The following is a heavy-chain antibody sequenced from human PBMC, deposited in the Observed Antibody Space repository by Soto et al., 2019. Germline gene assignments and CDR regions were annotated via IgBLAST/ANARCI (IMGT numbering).Heavy chain of an antibody. CDR2: VTSDGSGT. CDR1: GFTFSNYW. D-gene: IGHD2-15*01. Sequence: GGSLRLSCVASGFTFSNYWMEWVRQAPGKGLVWVSRVTSDGSGTIYADSVKGRFDISRDNAKNTLYLQMNSLRAEDTAVYYCAALTGWYDAFDIWGQGTMVTVSS. V-gene: IGHV3-74*01. J-gene: IGHJ3*02. CDR3: AALTGWYDAFDI.